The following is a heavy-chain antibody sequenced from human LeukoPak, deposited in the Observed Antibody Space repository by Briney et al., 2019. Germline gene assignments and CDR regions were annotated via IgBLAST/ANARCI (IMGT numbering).Heavy chain of an antibody. J-gene: IGHJ4*02. CDR1: GGTFSSYA. CDR3: VVSFDYGGNSVSSFDY. V-gene: IGHV1-2*02. CDR2: INPNSGGT. Sequence: ASVKVSCKASGGTFSSYAISWVRQAPGQGLEWMGWINPNSGGTNYAQKFQGRVTMTRDTSISTAYMELSRLRSDDTAVYYCVVSFDYGGNSVSSFDYWGQGTLVTVSS. D-gene: IGHD4-23*01.